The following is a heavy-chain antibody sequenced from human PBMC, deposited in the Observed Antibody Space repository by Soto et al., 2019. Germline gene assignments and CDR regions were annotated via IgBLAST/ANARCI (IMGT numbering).Heavy chain of an antibody. Sequence: GGSLRLSCAASGFSLSSYVMSWVRQTPGKGLEWVSAISGSSGSSYYADSVKGRFTISRDNSKNTLYLQMNSLRAEDTAVYYCAKMVGATMMVNWFDPWGQGTLVTVSS. J-gene: IGHJ5*02. CDR1: GFSLSSYV. V-gene: IGHV3-23*01. D-gene: IGHD1-26*01. CDR2: ISGSSGSS. CDR3: AKMVGATMMVNWFDP.